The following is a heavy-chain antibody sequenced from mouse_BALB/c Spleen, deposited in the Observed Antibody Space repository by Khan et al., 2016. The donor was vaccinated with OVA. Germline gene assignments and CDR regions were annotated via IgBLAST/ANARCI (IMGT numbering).Heavy chain of an antibody. J-gene: IGHJ3*01. CDR1: GYSFTGYY. D-gene: IGHD1-1*01. Sequence: LVKTGASVKISCKASGYSFTGYYMHWVKQSHGKSLEWIGYISCYNGSTTYNQKFKGKATFTVDTSSRTVYMQFNSLTSEDSAVYYCARWDYYGSSSFAYWGQGTLVTVSA. CDR2: ISCYNGST. CDR3: ARWDYYGSSSFAY. V-gene: IGHV1S34*01.